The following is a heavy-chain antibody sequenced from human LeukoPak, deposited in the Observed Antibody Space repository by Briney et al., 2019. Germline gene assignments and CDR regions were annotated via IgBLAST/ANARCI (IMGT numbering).Heavy chain of an antibody. CDR1: GFTFSSYA. J-gene: IGHJ4*02. D-gene: IGHD1-26*01. Sequence: GGSLRLSCAASGFTFSSYAMSWVRQAPGKGLEWVANIKQDGSEKYYVDSVKGRFTISRDNAKNSLYLQMNSLRAEDTAVYYCAREKSGSNAAFDYWGQGTLVTVSS. CDR2: IKQDGSEK. CDR3: AREKSGSNAAFDY. V-gene: IGHV3-7*01.